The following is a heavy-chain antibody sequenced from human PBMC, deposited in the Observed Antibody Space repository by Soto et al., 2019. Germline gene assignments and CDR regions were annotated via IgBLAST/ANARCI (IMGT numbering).Heavy chain of an antibody. V-gene: IGHV4-34*01. J-gene: IGHJ5*02. CDR2: INHSGST. CDR3: AIGGVLRYFVWFAL. Sequence: SETLSLTCAVYGGSFSGYYWSWIRQPPGKGLEWIGEINHSGSTNYNPSLKSRDTISVDTSKNQFSLKLSSVTAADTAVYYCAIGGVLRYFVWFALCGQGTLVTVSS. D-gene: IGHD3-9*01. CDR1: GGSFSGYY.